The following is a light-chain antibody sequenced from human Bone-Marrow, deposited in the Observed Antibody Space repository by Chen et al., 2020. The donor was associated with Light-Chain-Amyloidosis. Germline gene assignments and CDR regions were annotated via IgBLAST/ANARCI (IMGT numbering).Light chain of an antibody. CDR3: YSTDISGNVAV. CDR1: ALPKKY. CDR2: EDN. Sequence: SYELTQPPSASVSLGQTARITCSGDALPKKYAFWYQQKSGQAPVLVIYEDNKRASEFPERFSGSSSGTVATLTISGAQVEDEAVYHCYSTDISGNVAVFGGGTKLTVL. J-gene: IGLJ3*02. V-gene: IGLV3-10*01.